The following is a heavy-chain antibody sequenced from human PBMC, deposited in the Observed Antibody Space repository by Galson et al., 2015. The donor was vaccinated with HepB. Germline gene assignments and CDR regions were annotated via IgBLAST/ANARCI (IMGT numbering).Heavy chain of an antibody. Sequence: SLRLSCAVSGFTVSSNYMSWVRQGPGKGLEWVSVIYIGGITYYADSVKGRFTISRANSKNTLYLQMSTLRAEDTAVYYCARGYSYGDYWGQGTLVTVSS. CDR3: ARGYSYGDY. J-gene: IGHJ4*02. D-gene: IGHD5-18*01. CDR2: IYIGGIT. V-gene: IGHV3-53*01. CDR1: GFTVSSNY.